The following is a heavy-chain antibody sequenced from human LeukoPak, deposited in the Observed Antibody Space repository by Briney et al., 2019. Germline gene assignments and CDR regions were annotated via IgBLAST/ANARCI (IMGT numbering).Heavy chain of an antibody. CDR3: AGNDITMVRGVMGY. D-gene: IGHD3-10*01. J-gene: IGHJ4*02. Sequence: GGSLRLSCAASGFSFNNNAMSWVRQAPGKGLEWVSAINGGGDATEYANSVKGRFTISRDNSKNTLYLQMNSLRAEDTAVYYCAGNDITMVRGVMGYWGQGTLVTVSS. V-gene: IGHV3-23*01. CDR2: INGGGDAT. CDR1: GFSFNNNA.